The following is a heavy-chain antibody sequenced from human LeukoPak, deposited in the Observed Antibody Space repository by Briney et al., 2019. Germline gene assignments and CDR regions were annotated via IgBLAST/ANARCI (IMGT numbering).Heavy chain of an antibody. V-gene: IGHV3-30*18. D-gene: IGHD3-22*01. Sequence: PGRSLRLSCAASGFTFSSYGMHWVRQAPGKGLDWVAVISYDGSNKYYADSVKGRFTISRDNSKNTLYLQMNSLRAEDTAVYYCAKGYYYDSSGYSAPDYWGQGTLVTVSS. CDR2: ISYDGSNK. J-gene: IGHJ4*02. CDR1: GFTFSSYG. CDR3: AKGYYYDSSGYSAPDY.